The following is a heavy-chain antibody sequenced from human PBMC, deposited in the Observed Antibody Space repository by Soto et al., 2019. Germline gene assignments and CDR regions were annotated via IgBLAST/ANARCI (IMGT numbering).Heavy chain of an antibody. Sequence: QVQLQESGPGLVKPSQTLSLTCTVSGGSINSGGYYWSWIRQHPGKGLEWIGYIYYSGTTYYNPSLTSRXXIXLVXSENQFSLKLNSVTAADTAVYYCARTDTSGYYVGYWGQGTLVTVSS. CDR3: ARTDTSGYYVGY. CDR1: GGSINSGGYY. CDR2: IYYSGTT. D-gene: IGHD3-22*01. V-gene: IGHV4-31*03. J-gene: IGHJ4*02.